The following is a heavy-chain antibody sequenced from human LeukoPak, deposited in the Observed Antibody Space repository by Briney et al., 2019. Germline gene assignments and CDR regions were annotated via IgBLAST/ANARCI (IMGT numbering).Heavy chain of an antibody. D-gene: IGHD6-19*01. CDR2: IIPILGIA. CDR1: GGTFSSYA. Sequence: GASVKVSCKASGGTFSSYAISWVRQAPGQGLEWMGRIIPILGIANYAQKFQGRVTITADKSTSTAYMELSSLRSEDTAVYYCARDRAVAGFRWVPWFDYWGQGTLVTVSS. CDR3: ARDRAVAGFRWVPWFDY. J-gene: IGHJ4*02. V-gene: IGHV1-69*04.